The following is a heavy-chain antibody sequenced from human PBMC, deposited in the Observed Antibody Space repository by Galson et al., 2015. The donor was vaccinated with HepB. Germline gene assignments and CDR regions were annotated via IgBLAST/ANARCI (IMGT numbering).Heavy chain of an antibody. V-gene: IGHV4-34*01. CDR2: INHSGDT. D-gene: IGHD3-3*01. J-gene: IGHJ6*03. CDR1: GGSFSGYY. CDR3: ARVGSGLFGEVTHRKHFYYYYMDV. Sequence: ETLSLTCAVYGGSFSGYYWNWIRQTPGKGLEWIGEINHSGDTNYNPSLKSRVTILIDTSKNQFSLKLSSVTAADTAVYYCARVGSGLFGEVTHRKHFYYYYMDVWGRGTTVTVSS.